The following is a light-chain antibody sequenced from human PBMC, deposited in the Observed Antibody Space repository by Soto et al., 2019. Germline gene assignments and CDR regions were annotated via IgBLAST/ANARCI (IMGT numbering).Light chain of an antibody. CDR2: KAS. J-gene: IGKJ1*01. CDR1: QSISSR. CDR3: QQYNSYPWM. Sequence: DIQMTQSPSTLSASVGDRATITCRASQSISSRLAWYQQKPGKAPKLLIYKASSLESGVPSRFSGSGSGTEFTLTISSLQPDDFATYYCQQYNSYPWMFGQGTKVEIK. V-gene: IGKV1-5*03.